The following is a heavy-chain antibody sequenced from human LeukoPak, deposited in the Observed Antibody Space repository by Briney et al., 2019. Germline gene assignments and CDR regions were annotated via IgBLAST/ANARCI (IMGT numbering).Heavy chain of an antibody. CDR3: AREGGGSYSLSTRIDP. Sequence: PSETLSLTCAVSGGSISSSNWWSWVRQPPGKGLEWIGEIYHSGSTNYNPSLKSRVTISVDKSKNQFSLKLSSVTAADTAVYYCAREGGGSYSLSTRIDPWGQGTPVTVSS. CDR1: GGSISSSNW. CDR2: IYHSGST. V-gene: IGHV4-4*02. J-gene: IGHJ5*02. D-gene: IGHD1-26*01.